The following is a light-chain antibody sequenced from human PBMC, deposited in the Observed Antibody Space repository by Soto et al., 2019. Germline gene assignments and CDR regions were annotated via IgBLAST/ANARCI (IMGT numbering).Light chain of an antibody. CDR3: QQSYNAPRTFDQGT. Sequence: DIQMTQSPSSLSASVGDRVTITCRASQSISTYLNWYQQKPGKAPKLLISAASFLQSGVPSRFSGSGSGTDFTLTITSLQPEDFATYYCQQSYNAPRTFDQGTFGQGTKVEIK. J-gene: IGKJ1*01. CDR2: AAS. CDR1: QSISTY. V-gene: IGKV1-39*01.